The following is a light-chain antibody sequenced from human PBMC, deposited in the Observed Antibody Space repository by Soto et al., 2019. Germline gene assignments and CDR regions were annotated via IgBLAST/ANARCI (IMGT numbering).Light chain of an antibody. Sequence: QSALTQPPSASGSPGQSVTISCTGTSSDVGGYNYVSWYQQHPGKAPKLMISEVSKRPSGVPDRFSGSKSGNTASLTVSGLQAEEEADYHCYSYAGSNNWVFGGGTKLTVL. J-gene: IGLJ3*02. CDR1: SSDVGGYNY. CDR3: YSYAGSNNWV. V-gene: IGLV2-8*01. CDR2: EVS.